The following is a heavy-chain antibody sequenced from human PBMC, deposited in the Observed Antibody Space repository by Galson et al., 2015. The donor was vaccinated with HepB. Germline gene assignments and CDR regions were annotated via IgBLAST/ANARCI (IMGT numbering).Heavy chain of an antibody. Sequence: SLRLSCAASGFTFSDFAMTWVRQAPGKGLEWVSTIDRSGGKTFSADYVRGRFTISRDNPKNTLYVQMNNLRADDTAVYYCVKDWGPADKCSDAGCLAYGGPGTLVTVSS. V-gene: IGHV3-23*01. D-gene: IGHD3-16*01. CDR2: IDRSGGKT. J-gene: IGHJ4*02. CDR3: VKDWGPADKCSDAGCLAY. CDR1: GFTFSDFA.